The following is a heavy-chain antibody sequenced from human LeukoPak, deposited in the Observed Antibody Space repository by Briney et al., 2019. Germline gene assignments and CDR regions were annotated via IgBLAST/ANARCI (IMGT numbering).Heavy chain of an antibody. Sequence: ASVKVSCKASGYTFTSYSMHWVRQAPGQGLEWMGIIHPTGGSTTYAQKFQGRLTMTRDTSTSTVDMELSSLGSEDTAVYFCARAPSSRNNFDYWGQGTLVTVSS. V-gene: IGHV1-46*01. CDR1: GYTFTSYS. D-gene: IGHD6-13*01. CDR2: IHPTGGST. J-gene: IGHJ4*02. CDR3: ARAPSSRNNFDY.